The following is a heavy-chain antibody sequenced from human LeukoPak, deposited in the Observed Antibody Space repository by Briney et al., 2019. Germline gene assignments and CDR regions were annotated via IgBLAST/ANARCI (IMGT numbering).Heavy chain of an antibody. J-gene: IGHJ4*02. Sequence: ASVKVSCKASGYTFTDYFIHWVRQAPGQGLQWMVWFNPNSGATYYAQNFRGRVTMTRDTSISTAYMEVSRLRSDDTAVYYCARGGQWLALGYYFDYWGQGTLVTVSS. V-gene: IGHV1-2*02. D-gene: IGHD6-19*01. CDR1: GYTFTDYF. CDR2: FNPNSGAT. CDR3: ARGGQWLALGYYFDY.